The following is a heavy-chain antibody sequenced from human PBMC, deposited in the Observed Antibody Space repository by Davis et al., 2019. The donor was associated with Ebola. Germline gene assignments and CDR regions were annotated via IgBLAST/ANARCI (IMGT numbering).Heavy chain of an antibody. CDR3: ARDAHDSSGPLYYYYYGMDV. CDR1: GDSLSSNSAA. J-gene: IGHJ6*02. D-gene: IGHD3-22*01. Sequence: QTPSLTCAISGDSLSSNSAAWNWTRQSPSRGLEWLGRTYYRSKWSNDYGVSVKSRITINPDTSKNQFSLQLNSVTPEDTAVYSCARDAHDSSGPLYYYYYGMDVWGQGTTVTVSS. V-gene: IGHV6-1*01. CDR2: TYYRSKWSN.